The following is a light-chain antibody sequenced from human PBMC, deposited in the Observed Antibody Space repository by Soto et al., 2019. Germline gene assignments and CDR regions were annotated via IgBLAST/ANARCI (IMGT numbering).Light chain of an antibody. V-gene: IGKV3-15*01. CDR2: YAS. Sequence: EVVMTQSPATLSVSPGERVTLSCRASESVHRNLAWYQQKPGQGPRLLIYYASTRATGVPERFTGSGSGTEFTLTISSLQSEDFGVYHCQHYSNWPPTFGPGTKVEIK. J-gene: IGKJ3*01. CDR1: ESVHRN. CDR3: QHYSNWPPT.